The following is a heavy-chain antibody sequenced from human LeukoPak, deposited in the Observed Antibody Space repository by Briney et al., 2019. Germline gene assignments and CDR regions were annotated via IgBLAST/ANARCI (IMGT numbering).Heavy chain of an antibody. CDR1: GGTFSSYA. Sequence: ASVKVSFKASGGTFSSYAISGVRQAPGQGLEWMGGIIPIFGTANYAQKFQGRVTITTDESTSTAYMELSSLRSEGTAVYYCAIETARGFGELLGAFDIWGQGTMVTVSS. J-gene: IGHJ3*02. V-gene: IGHV1-69*05. CDR3: AIETARGFGELLGAFDI. CDR2: IIPIFGTA. D-gene: IGHD3-10*01.